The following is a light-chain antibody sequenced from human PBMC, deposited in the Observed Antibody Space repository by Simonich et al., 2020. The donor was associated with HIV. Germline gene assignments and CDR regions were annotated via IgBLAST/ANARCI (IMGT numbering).Light chain of an antibody. J-gene: IGLJ3*02. V-gene: IGLV2-14*03. CDR3: SSYTSSSPWV. Sequence: QSALTQPASVSGSPGQSITISCTGTSSDSGGYNYVSCYQQPPGKAPKLMIYDCRNRPPGVSNRFSGSKSGNTASLTISGLQAEDEADYYCSSYTSSSPWVFGGGTKLTVL. CDR2: DCR. CDR1: SSDSGGYNY.